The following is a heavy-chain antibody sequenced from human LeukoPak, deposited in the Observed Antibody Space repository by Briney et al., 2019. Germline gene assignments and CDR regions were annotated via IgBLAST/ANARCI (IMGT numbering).Heavy chain of an antibody. J-gene: IGHJ4*02. CDR1: GGSISSGGYY. V-gene: IGHV4-30-2*01. D-gene: IGHD5-24*01. CDR3: ARVWEIWLPQGGPFDY. Sequence: SETLSLTCTVSGGSISSGGYYWSWIRQPPGKGLEWIGYIYHSGSTYYNPSLKSRVTISVDRSKNQFSLKLSSVTAADTAVYYCARVWEIWLPQGGPFDYWGQGTLVTVSS. CDR2: IYHSGST.